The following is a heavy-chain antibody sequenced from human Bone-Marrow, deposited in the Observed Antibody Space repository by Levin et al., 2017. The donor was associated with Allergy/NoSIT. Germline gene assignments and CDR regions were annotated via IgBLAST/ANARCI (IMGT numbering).Heavy chain of an antibody. CDR1: GFTFRGYY. J-gene: IGHJ4*02. Sequence: GESLKISCSASGFTFRGYYMHWVRQVPGEGLVWVSYIKSDGSDTKYADSVKGRFTISRDNAKNTLYLQMNSLGAEDTAVYYCARGGCSATSCLDYWGQGTLVTVSS. CDR2: IKSDGSDT. CDR3: ARGGCSATSCLDY. D-gene: IGHD2-2*01. V-gene: IGHV3-74*03.